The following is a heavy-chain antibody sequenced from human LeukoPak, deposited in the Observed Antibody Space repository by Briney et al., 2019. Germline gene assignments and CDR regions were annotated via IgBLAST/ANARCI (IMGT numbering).Heavy chain of an antibody. D-gene: IGHD3-9*01. CDR2: VYRTGTT. CDR1: GGSVSIGSSY. J-gene: IGHJ4*02. CDR3: ARLYYHTSRYYDF. Sequence: SETLSLTCTVSGGSVSIGSSYWGWIRQPPGSGLEWIGAVYRTGTTYYNPSLRSRVTMSVDTSKNQFSLKMSSVTAADTAVYYCARLYYHTSRYYDFWGQGTLVTVSS. V-gene: IGHV4-39*01.